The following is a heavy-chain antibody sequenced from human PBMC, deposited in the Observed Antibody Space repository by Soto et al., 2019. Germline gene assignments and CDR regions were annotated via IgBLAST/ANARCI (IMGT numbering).Heavy chain of an antibody. CDR1: GGSFTSNNW. CDR3: ASRDPGTSVDY. CDR2: IYRTGST. Sequence: GTLSLTCAVSGGSFTSNNWWTWVRQPPGQGLEWIGEIYRTGSTNYNPSLKSRVTISLDKSENQFSLKVTSLTAADTAVYYCASRDPGTSVDYWGQGTLVTVSS. V-gene: IGHV4-4*02. D-gene: IGHD1-7*01. J-gene: IGHJ4*02.